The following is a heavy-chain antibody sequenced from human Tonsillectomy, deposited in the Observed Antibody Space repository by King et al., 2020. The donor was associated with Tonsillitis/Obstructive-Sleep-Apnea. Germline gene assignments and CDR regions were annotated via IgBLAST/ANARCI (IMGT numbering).Heavy chain of an antibody. CDR1: GYTFISYT. D-gene: IGHD6-19*01. J-gene: IGHJ5*02. CDR2: INTNTGNP. CDR3: ARDQWLVPGYWFDP. Sequence: QLVQSGSELKKPGASVKVSCKASGYTFISYTMNWVRQAPGQGVEWMGWINTNTGNPTYAQGFPGRFVFSLDTSVSTAYLQLSSLKAEDTAVYYCARDQWLVPGYWFDPWGQGTLVTVSS. V-gene: IGHV7-4-1*02.